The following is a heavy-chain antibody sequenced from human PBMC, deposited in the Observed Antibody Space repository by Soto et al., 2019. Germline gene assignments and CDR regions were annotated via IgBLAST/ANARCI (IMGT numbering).Heavy chain of an antibody. J-gene: IGHJ3*02. CDR2: ISYDGDDQ. CDR3: AKDRGHTAVTTITGSGAFHI. Sequence: QLVESGGGVVQPGTSLRLSCVASGFTLSSYSMHWVRQAPGKGLEWVAAISYDGDDQYYGDSVRGRFTISRDNSARTADLQMTTLSADKTGVYYCAKDRGHTAVTTITGSGAFHIWGRGTMVAVSS. D-gene: IGHD5-12*01. V-gene: IGHV3-30*18. CDR1: GFTLSSYS.